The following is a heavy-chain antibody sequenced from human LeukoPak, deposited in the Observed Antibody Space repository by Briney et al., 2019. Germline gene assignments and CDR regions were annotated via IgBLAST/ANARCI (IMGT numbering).Heavy chain of an antibody. Sequence: GASVKVSCKASGYTFTSYGISWVRQAPGQGLEWMGWISAYNGNTNYAQELQGRVTMTTDTSTSTAYMELRSLRSDDTAVYYCARGAHSGWSGREWYYFDYWGQGTLVTVSS. V-gene: IGHV1-18*01. CDR3: ARGAHSGWSGREWYYFDY. J-gene: IGHJ4*02. CDR2: ISAYNGNT. D-gene: IGHD6-19*01. CDR1: GYTFTSYG.